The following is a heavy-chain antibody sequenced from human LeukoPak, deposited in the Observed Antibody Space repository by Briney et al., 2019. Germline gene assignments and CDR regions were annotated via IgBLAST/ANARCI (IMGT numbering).Heavy chain of an antibody. CDR1: GFTFSSYS. J-gene: IGHJ2*01. CDR2: ISSSSSYI. CDR3: ARVEVVTGLEEYFDL. Sequence: PGGSLRLSCAASGFTFSSYSMNWVRQAPGKWLEWVSSISSSSSYIYYADSVKGRFTISRDNAKNSLYLQMNSLRAEDTAVYYCARVEVVTGLEEYFDLWGRGTLVTVSS. D-gene: IGHD2-15*01. V-gene: IGHV3-21*01.